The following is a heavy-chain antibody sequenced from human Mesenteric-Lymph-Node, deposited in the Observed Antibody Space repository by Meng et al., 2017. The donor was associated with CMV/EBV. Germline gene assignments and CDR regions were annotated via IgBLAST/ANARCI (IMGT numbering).Heavy chain of an antibody. J-gene: IGHJ3*02. V-gene: IGHV4-39*07. D-gene: IGHD3-10*01. CDR3: ARPRGWGSGTYAFDM. CDR1: AGSISSSHYY. CDR2: IYYNGST. Sequence: SETLSLTCTVSAGSISSSHYYWGWIRQPPGKGLVWVGSIYYNGSTYYNPSLKSRVGMSVDTSKNQFSLKLSSVTAADTAVYYCARPRGWGSGTYAFDMWGQGTTVTVSS.